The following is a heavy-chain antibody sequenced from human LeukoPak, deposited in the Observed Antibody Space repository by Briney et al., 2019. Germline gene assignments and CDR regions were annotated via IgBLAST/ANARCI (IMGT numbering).Heavy chain of an antibody. V-gene: IGHV3-7*03. CDR2: IRQDGSEK. Sequence: GGSLRLSCAASGFTFSSYWMSWVRQAPGKGLEWVANIRQDGSEKYYVDSVKGRFTISRDTAKNSLYLQMNSLRAEDTAVYYCAKDTASSWWYFDLWGRGTLVTVSS. CDR1: GFTFSSYW. J-gene: IGHJ2*01. D-gene: IGHD5-18*01. CDR3: AKDTASSWWYFDL.